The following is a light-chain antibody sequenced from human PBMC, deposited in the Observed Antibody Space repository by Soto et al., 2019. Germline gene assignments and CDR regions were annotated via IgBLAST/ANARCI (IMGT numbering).Light chain of an antibody. Sequence: DIQMTQSPSTLSASVGDRLTITCRASQSISSWLAWYQQKPGEAPKLXXYDASNLESGVPSRFSGSGSGTDFTFTISSLQPEDFANYYCQHADSFPLITFGQGTRLEIK. V-gene: IGKV1-5*01. CDR2: DAS. CDR3: QHADSFPLIT. CDR1: QSISSW. J-gene: IGKJ5*01.